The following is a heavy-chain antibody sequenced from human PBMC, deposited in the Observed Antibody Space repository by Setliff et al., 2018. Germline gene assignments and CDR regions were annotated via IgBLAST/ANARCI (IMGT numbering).Heavy chain of an antibody. CDR3: ARMAVRVASRPSSPLEYYYYMDF. Sequence: SETLSLTCRVSGGSISSGNYYWGLIRQPPGKGLEWVATIYFSGSTYSNPSLKSRVTMSVDTSKSHFSLRLSSVTAADTAVYYCARMAVRVASRPSSPLEYYYYMDFWGKGATVTVSS. J-gene: IGHJ6*03. D-gene: IGHD6-6*01. CDR2: IYFSGST. V-gene: IGHV4-39*02. CDR1: GGSISSGNYY.